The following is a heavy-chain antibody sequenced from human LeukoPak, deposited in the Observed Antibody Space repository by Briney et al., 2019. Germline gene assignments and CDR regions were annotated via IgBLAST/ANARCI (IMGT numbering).Heavy chain of an antibody. CDR2: INPNSGGT. D-gene: IGHD3-10*01. CDR3: ARTLWFGELLYAQEDY. Sequence: ASVKVSCTASGYTFTGYYMHWVRQAHGQGIEWMGWINPNSGGTNYSQKFQGRVSLTRDTSISTAYMELSRLRSDDTAVYYCARTLWFGELLYAQEDYWGQGTLVTVSS. CDR1: GYTFTGYY. V-gene: IGHV1-2*02. J-gene: IGHJ4*02.